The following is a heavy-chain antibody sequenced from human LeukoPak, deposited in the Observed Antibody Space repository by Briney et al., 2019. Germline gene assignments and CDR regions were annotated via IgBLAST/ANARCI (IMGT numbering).Heavy chain of an antibody. CDR1: GFTFSSYS. J-gene: IGHJ3*02. Sequence: PGGSLRLSCAASGFTFSSYSMNWVRQAPGKGLEWVSFISTSSSYIYYADSVKGRFTISRDNSKNTLYLQMNSLRAEDTAVYYCARDKEQQLVRVAYGAFDIWGQGTMVTVSS. CDR2: ISTSSSYI. V-gene: IGHV3-21*01. CDR3: ARDKEQQLVRVAYGAFDI. D-gene: IGHD6-13*01.